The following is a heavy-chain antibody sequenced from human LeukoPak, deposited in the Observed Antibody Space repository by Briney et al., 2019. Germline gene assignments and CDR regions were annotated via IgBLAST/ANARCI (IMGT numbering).Heavy chain of an antibody. CDR3: ARDISIGQPPDY. V-gene: IGHV3-11*04. D-gene: IGHD6-13*01. J-gene: IGHJ4*02. Sequence: GGSLRLSCAASGFSFSDYYMSWIRQTPGKGLEWVSYIYGSTISYADSVKSRFTISRDNAKSSLYLQMNSLRAEDTAVYYCARDISIGQPPDYWGQGTLVTVSS. CDR2: IYGSTI. CDR1: GFSFSDYY.